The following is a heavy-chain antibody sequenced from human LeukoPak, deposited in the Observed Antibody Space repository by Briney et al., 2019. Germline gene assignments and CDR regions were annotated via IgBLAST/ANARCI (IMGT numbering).Heavy chain of an antibody. CDR3: AREGLWLVRGYYYMDV. CDR2: IYTSGST. J-gene: IGHJ6*03. V-gene: IGHV4-4*07. D-gene: IGHD6-19*01. CDR1: GGSISSYY. Sequence: SETLSLTCTVSGGSISSYYWSWIRQPAGKGLDWIGRIYTSGSTNYNPSLKSRVTMSVDTSKNQFSLKLSSVTAADTAVYYCAREGLWLVRGYYYMDVWGKGTTATVSS.